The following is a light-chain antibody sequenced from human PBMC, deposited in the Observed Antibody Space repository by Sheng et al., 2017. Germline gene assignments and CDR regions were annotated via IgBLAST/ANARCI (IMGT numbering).Light chain of an antibody. V-gene: IGLV3-21*02. Sequence: SYELTQPPSVSVAPGQTARITCGGSNIGSKSVHWYQRKPGQAPILVVYDDSDRPSGIPERFSGSNSGNTATLTISRVEAGDEADYYCQVWDSSSDHLWVFGGGTKLTVL. J-gene: IGLJ3*02. CDR3: QVWDSSSDHLWV. CDR2: DDS. CDR1: NIGSKS.